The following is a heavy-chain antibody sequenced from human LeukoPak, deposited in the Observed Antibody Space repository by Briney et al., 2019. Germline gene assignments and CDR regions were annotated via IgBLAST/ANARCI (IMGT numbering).Heavy chain of an antibody. CDR2: IDWHDDK. CDR1: GFSLSTSGMC. J-gene: IGHJ5*02. Sequence: SGPALVKPTQTLTLTCTFSGFSLSTSGMCVSWIRQPPGKALEWLAHIDWHDDKYYSTSLKTRLTISKDTSKNQVALTMTNMDPAVPAKFYLALMVGSGGWYGGWIDPWGQGTLVTVSS. CDR3: ALMVGSGGWYGGWIDP. V-gene: IGHV2-70*01. D-gene: IGHD6-19*01.